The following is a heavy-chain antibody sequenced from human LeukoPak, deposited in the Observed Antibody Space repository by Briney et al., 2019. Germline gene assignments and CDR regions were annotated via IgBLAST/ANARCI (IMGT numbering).Heavy chain of an antibody. D-gene: IGHD6-6*01. J-gene: IGHJ5*02. CDR2: VYYIGTT. Sequence: PSETLSLTCTVSGGSFSSPGSYWSWIRQPPGKGLVWIGNVYYIGTTSYNSSLKTLVTISVDKSKNHFSLILTSVTAADTAVYFCARNTSSSPWFDPWGQGTLVTVSS. V-gene: IGHV4-61*03. CDR3: ARNTSSSPWFDP. CDR1: GGSFSSPGSY.